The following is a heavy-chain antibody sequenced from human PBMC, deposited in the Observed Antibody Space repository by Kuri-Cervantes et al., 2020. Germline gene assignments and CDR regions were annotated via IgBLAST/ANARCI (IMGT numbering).Heavy chain of an antibody. Sequence: SETLSLTCTVSGGSISSGGYYWSWIRQPPGKGLEWIGEINHSGSTNYNPSLKSRVTISVDTSKNQFSLKLSSVTAADTAVYYCARGGAKLLWFRELSVGFDPWGPGTLVTVSS. CDR2: INHSGST. V-gene: IGHV4-61*08. CDR3: ARGGAKLLWFRELSVGFDP. CDR1: GGSISSGGYY. J-gene: IGHJ5*02. D-gene: IGHD3-10*01.